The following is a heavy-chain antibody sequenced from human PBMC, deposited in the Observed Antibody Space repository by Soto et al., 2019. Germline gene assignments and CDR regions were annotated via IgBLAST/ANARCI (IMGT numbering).Heavy chain of an antibody. CDR3: ARVAAAAGTSYYYYYGMDV. V-gene: IGHV6-1*01. Sequence: PSQTLSLTCAISGDSVSSNSAAWNWIRQSPSRGLEWLGRTYYRSKWYNDYAVSVKSRITIHPDTSKNQFSLQLNSVTPEDTAVYYCARVAAAAGTSYYYYYGMDVWGQGTTVTVSS. CDR1: GDSVSSNSAA. CDR2: TYYRSKWYN. D-gene: IGHD6-13*01. J-gene: IGHJ6*02.